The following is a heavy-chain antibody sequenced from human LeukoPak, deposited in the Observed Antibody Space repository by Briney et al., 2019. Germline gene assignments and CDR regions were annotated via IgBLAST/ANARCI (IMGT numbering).Heavy chain of an antibody. CDR1: GGTFSSYA. D-gene: IGHD2-21*02. CDR3: ARERGTLVTARTRNWFDP. Sequence: ASVKVSCKASGGTFSSYAMHWVRQAPGQRLEWMGWINAGNGNTKYSQKFQGRVTITRDTSASTAYMELSSLRSEDTAVYYCARERGTLVTARTRNWFDPWGQGTLVTVSS. J-gene: IGHJ5*02. CDR2: INAGNGNT. V-gene: IGHV1-3*01.